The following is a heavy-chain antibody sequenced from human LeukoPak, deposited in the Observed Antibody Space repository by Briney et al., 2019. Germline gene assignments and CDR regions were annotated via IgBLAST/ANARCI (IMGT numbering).Heavy chain of an antibody. Sequence: GGSLRLSCAASGFTFSSYSMNWVRQAPGKGLEWVSSISSSSSYIYYADSVKGRFTISRDNAKNSPYLQMNSLRAEDTAVHYCARVYYDILTGYYSPFQHWGQGTLVTVSS. CDR1: GFTFSSYS. CDR2: ISSSSSYI. V-gene: IGHV3-21*01. J-gene: IGHJ1*01. CDR3: ARVYYDILTGYYSPFQH. D-gene: IGHD3-9*01.